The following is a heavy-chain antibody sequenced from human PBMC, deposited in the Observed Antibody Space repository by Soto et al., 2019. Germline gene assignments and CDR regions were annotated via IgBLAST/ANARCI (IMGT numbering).Heavy chain of an antibody. CDR1: GYTFNTYS. J-gene: IGHJ4*02. D-gene: IGHD5-18*01. CDR3: ARENVLSYVDTAMVDYFDY. Sequence: VQLVESGAEVKKPGASVKVSCKASGYTFNTYSISWVRQAPGQGLEWMGWISGYNGDTHYAQKFQGRVTMTTDTSTSTAYMELRSLRSDDTAMYYCARENVLSYVDTAMVDYFDYWGQGTLVTVSS. CDR2: ISGYNGDT. V-gene: IGHV1-18*01.